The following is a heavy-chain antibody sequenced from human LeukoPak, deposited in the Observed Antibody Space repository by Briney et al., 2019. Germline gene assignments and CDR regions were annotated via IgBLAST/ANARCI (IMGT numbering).Heavy chain of an antibody. Sequence: GASVKVSCKASGGTFSSYAISWVRQAPGQGLEWMGGIIPIFGTANYAQKFQGRVTITADESTSTAYMELSSLRSEDTAVYYCAKDPLEYSSSSGGWYDYWGQGTLVTVSS. CDR2: IIPIFGTA. J-gene: IGHJ4*02. V-gene: IGHV1-69*01. CDR3: AKDPLEYSSSSGGWYDY. D-gene: IGHD6-6*01. CDR1: GGTFSSYA.